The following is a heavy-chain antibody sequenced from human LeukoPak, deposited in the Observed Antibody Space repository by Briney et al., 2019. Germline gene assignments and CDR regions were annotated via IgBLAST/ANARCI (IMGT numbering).Heavy chain of an antibody. CDR1: GGSISSYY. D-gene: IGHD4-11*01. CDR3: ARDEASAHDYIVSDWFDP. V-gene: IGHV4-59*01. Sequence: PSETLSLTCTVSGGSISSYYWSWIRQPPGKGLEWIGYIYYSGSTNYNPSLKSRVTISVDTSKNQFSLKLSSVTAADTAVYYCARDEASAHDYIVSDWFDPWGQGTLVTVSS. J-gene: IGHJ5*02. CDR2: IYYSGST.